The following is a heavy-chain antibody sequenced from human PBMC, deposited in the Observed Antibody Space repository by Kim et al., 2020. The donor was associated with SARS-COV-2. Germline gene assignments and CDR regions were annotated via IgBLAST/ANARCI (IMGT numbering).Heavy chain of an antibody. Sequence: SETLSLTCAVYGGSFSGYYWSWIRQPPGKGLEWIGEINHSGSTNYNPSLKSRVTISVDTSKNQFSLKLSSVTAADTAVYYCARGFVLRFLEWLSQNDRPYSSYSMDVWGQGTTGTAS. J-gene: IGHJ6*02. V-gene: IGHV4-34*01. CDR2: INHSGST. CDR3: ARGFVLRFLEWLSQNDRPYSSYSMDV. D-gene: IGHD3-3*01. CDR1: GGSFSGYY.